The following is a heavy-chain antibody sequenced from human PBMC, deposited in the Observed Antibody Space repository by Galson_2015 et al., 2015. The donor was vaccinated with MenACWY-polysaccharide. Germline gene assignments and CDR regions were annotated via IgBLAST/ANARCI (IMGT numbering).Heavy chain of an antibody. J-gene: IGHJ4*02. CDR1: GFTFSDYW. CDR3: ARGGRWLDD. CDR2: IKPDGSDK. V-gene: IGHV3-7*01. Sequence: SLRLSCAASGFTFSDYWMSWVRQAPGKGLEWVANIKPDGSDKYYVDSVKGRFTISRDSTKNSLYLQMNSLRVEDTAVYYCARGGRWLDDWGQGTLVTVSS. D-gene: IGHD5-24*01.